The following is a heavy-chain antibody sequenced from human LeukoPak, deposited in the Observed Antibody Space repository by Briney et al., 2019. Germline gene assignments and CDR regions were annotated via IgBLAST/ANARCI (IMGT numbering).Heavy chain of an antibody. V-gene: IGHV5-51*01. CDR2: IYPGDSGP. Sequence: GESLKISFKVSGYRFTSYCIGWVRQTPGKGLEWMGIIYPGDSGPTYSPSFQGQVTISVDKSINTAYLQWSSLQASDTAMYYCGMSGDRVPLQDDVFDVWGQGTMVTVST. CDR3: GMSGDRVPLQDDVFDV. CDR1: GYRFTSYC. D-gene: IGHD1-26*01. J-gene: IGHJ3*01.